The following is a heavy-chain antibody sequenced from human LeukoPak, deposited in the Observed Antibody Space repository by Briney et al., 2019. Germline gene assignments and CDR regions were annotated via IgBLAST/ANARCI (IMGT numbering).Heavy chain of an antibody. D-gene: IGHD3-3*01. CDR3: ARYSYYDFWSGYPYFDY. CDR2: ISSSSSYI. V-gene: IGHV3-21*01. Sequence: GGSLRLSCAASGFTFSTYSMNWVRVRQAPGKGLEWVSSISSSSSYIYYADSVKGRFTISRDNAKNSLYLQMNSLRAEDTAVYYCARYSYYDFWSGYPYFDYWGQGTLVTVSS. CDR1: GFTFSTYS. J-gene: IGHJ4*02.